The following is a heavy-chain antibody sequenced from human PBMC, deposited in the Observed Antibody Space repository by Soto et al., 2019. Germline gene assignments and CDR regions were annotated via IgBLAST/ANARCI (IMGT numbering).Heavy chain of an antibody. Sequence: QDQLVQSGAEVKKPGSSVKVSCKAFGGPFSSHTFSWVRQAPGQGLEWMGRIIPALGTTTYAQKFQGRVTITADDSVTTVYMELNSLRTEDTAVYYCARPVFGDYWYFDLWGRGTLVTVSS. CDR3: ARPVFGDYWYFDL. V-gene: IGHV1-69*08. D-gene: IGHD4-17*01. CDR2: IIPALGTT. CDR1: GGPFSSHT. J-gene: IGHJ2*01.